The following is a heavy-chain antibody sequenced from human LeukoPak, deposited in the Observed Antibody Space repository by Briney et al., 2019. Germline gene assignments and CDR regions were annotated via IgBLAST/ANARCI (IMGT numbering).Heavy chain of an antibody. CDR3: ARDHLAAAGVDY. CDR2: TNPSGGST. J-gene: IGHJ4*02. CDR1: GYTFTSYY. V-gene: IGHV1-46*01. D-gene: IGHD6-13*01. Sequence: ASVKVSCKASGYTFTSYYMHWVRQAPGQGLEWMGITNPSGGSTSYAQKFQGRVTMTRDTSTSTVYMELSSLRSEDTAVYYCARDHLAAAGVDYWGQGTLVTVSS.